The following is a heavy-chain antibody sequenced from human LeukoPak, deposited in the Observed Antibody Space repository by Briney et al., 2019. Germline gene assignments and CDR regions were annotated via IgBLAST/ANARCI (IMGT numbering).Heavy chain of an antibody. CDR3: AREAYDYVWGSYRPKGYNWFDP. Sequence: GASVKVSCKASGYTFTSYDINWLRQATGQGLEWMGWMNPNSGNTGYAQKFQGRVTMTRNTSISTAYMELSSLRSEDTAVYYCAREAYDYVWGSYRPKGYNWFDPWGQGTLVTVSS. V-gene: IGHV1-8*01. CDR2: MNPNSGNT. CDR1: GYTFTSYD. J-gene: IGHJ5*02. D-gene: IGHD3-16*02.